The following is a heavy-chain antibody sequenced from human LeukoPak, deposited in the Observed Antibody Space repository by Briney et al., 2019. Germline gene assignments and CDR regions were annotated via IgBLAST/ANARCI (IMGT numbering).Heavy chain of an antibody. CDR3: ARDPHVVEAAGQIDY. V-gene: IGHV1-2*06. J-gene: IGHJ4*02. Sequence: ASVKVSCKASGYTFTGYYMHWVRQAPGQGLEWMGRINPNSGGTNYAQKFQGRVTMTRDTSISTAYMELRSLRSDDTAVYYCARDPHVVEAAGQIDYWGQGTLVAVSS. CDR1: GYTFTGYY. D-gene: IGHD6-13*01. CDR2: INPNSGGT.